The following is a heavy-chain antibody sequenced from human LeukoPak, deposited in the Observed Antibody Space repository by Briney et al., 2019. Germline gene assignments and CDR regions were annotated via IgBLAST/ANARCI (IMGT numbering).Heavy chain of an antibody. CDR2: TYYGGTT. CDR1: GASVTGTY. Sequence: PSETLSLTCSVSGASVTGTYWSWVRQTPGKGLEWIAYTYYGGTTEYSPSLKSRATISVGTSKNHFSLDLRSVTAADTAVYFCARLGLYDGYTHDSWGQGTLVTVSS. CDR3: ARLGLYDGYTHDS. J-gene: IGHJ4*02. D-gene: IGHD5-24*01. V-gene: IGHV4-59*08.